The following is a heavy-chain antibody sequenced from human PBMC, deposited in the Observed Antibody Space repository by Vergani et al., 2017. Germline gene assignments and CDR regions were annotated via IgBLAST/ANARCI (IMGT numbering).Heavy chain of an antibody. Sequence: VQLVESGGGLVQPGRSLRLSCAASGFTFSSYGMHWVRQAPGKGLEWVAVISYDGSNKYYADSVKGRFTISRDNSKNTLYLQMNSLRAEDTAVYYCAKDGIAAAGYHMYYFDYWGQGTLVTVSS. CDR2: ISYDGSNK. CDR3: AKDGIAAAGYHMYYFDY. CDR1: GFTFSSYG. J-gene: IGHJ4*02. V-gene: IGHV3-30*18. D-gene: IGHD6-13*01.